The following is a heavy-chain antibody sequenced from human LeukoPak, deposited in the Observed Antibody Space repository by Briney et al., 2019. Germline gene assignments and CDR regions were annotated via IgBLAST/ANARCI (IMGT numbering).Heavy chain of an antibody. CDR3: ARTHPHPAYGDYGSDAFDI. J-gene: IGHJ3*02. D-gene: IGHD4-17*01. CDR2: ISSSGSTI. Sequence: GGSLRLSCAASGFTFSDYYMSWIRQAPGKGLEWVSYISSSGSTIYYADSVKGRFTISRDNAKNSLYLQMNSLRAEDTAVYYCARTHPHPAYGDYGSDAFDIWGQGTMVTVSS. V-gene: IGHV3-11*01. CDR1: GFTFSDYY.